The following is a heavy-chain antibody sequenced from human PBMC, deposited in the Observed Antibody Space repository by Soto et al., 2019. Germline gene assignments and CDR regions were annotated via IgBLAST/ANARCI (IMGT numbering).Heavy chain of an antibody. CDR1: GGTFSSYA. Sequence: ASVKVSCKASGGTFSSYAISWVRQAPGQGLEWMGGIIPIFGTANYAQKSQGRVTITADESTSTAYMELSSLRSEDTAVYYCAREYGYYDSSGYLSGYCYGMDVWGQGTTVTVS. J-gene: IGHJ6*02. CDR3: AREYGYYDSSGYLSGYCYGMDV. V-gene: IGHV1-69*13. D-gene: IGHD3-22*01. CDR2: IIPIFGTA.